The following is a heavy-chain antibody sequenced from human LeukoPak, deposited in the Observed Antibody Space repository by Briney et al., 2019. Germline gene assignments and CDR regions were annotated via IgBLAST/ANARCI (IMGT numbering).Heavy chain of an antibody. Sequence: SETLSLTCTVSGYSISSGYYWGWIRQPPGKGLEWIGSIYHSGSTYYNPSLKSRVTISVDTSKNQFSLKLSSVTAADTAVYYCARDGYYDSSGYCPVLGYYFDYWGQGTLVTVSS. CDR3: ARDGYYDSSGYCPVLGYYFDY. J-gene: IGHJ4*02. CDR1: GYSISSGYY. V-gene: IGHV4-38-2*02. CDR2: IYHSGST. D-gene: IGHD3-22*01.